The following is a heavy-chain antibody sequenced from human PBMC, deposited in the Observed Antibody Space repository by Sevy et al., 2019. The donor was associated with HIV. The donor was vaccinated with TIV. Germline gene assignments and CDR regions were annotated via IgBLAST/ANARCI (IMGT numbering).Heavy chain of an antibody. V-gene: IGHV3-33*01. J-gene: IGHJ4*02. CDR3: GGYWGRECHAIDY. D-gene: IGHD3-16*01. CDR1: GFIFSNYA. Sequence: GGSLRLSCATSGFIFSNYAMHWIRQAPGKGLEWVAVIWYDGTDKYYADSVQGRFTISRDNSKDTLYLQMNRLRVEDTAGYYCGGYWGRECHAIDYSGQGTLVTGSS. CDR2: IWYDGTDK.